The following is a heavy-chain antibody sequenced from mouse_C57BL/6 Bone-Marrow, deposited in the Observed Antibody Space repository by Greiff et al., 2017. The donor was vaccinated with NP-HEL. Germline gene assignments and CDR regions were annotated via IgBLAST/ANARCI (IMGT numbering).Heavy chain of an antibody. D-gene: IGHD2-1*01. J-gene: IGHJ4*01. CDR2: INPSTGGT. V-gene: IGHV1-42*01. Sequence: VQLQQSGPELVKPGASVKISCKASGYSFTGYYMNWVKQSPEKSLEWIGEINPSTGGTTYNQKFKAKATLTVDKSSSTAYMQLKSLTSEDSAVYYCARRIDLLWVMDYWGQGTPVTVSS. CDR1: GYSFTGYY. CDR3: ARRIDLLWVMDY.